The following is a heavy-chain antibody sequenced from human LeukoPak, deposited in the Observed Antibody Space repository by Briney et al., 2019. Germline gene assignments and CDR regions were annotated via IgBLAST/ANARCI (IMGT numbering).Heavy chain of an antibody. J-gene: IGHJ3*01. V-gene: IGHV4-39*01. CDR3: AKAGVRYFDSSGLYAFDF. CDR2: IYYSGST. Sequence: PSETLSLTCAVSGGSTSSTSYYWAWIRQPPGKGLEWIGAIYYSGSTYHNPSLKSRVTLPVDTSRNQFSLRLSSVDAADTAVYYCAKAGVRYFDSSGLYAFDFWGQGTTVTVSS. D-gene: IGHD3-22*01. CDR1: GGSTSSTSYY.